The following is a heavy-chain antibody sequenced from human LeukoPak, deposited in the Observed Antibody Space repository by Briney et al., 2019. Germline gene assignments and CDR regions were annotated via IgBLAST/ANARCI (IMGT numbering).Heavy chain of an antibody. J-gene: IGHJ5*02. Sequence: ASVKVSCKASVYTFTIYYMHWVRQAPGQGLEWMGIINPSGGSTSYAQKFQGRVTMTRDTSTSTVYMELSSLRSEDTAVYYCAREGSWGYSYGSNWFDPWGQGTLVTVSS. CDR3: AREGSWGYSYGSNWFDP. D-gene: IGHD5-18*01. V-gene: IGHV1-46*01. CDR1: VYTFTIYY. CDR2: INPSGGST.